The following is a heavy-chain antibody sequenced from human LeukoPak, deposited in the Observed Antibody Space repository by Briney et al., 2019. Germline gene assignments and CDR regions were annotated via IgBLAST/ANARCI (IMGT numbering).Heavy chain of an antibody. D-gene: IGHD5-18*01. CDR3: ARVDTTLVHYGMDV. CDR1: GFSFSSYW. V-gene: IGHV3-7*05. CDR2: IKPDGGEE. Sequence: PGGSLRLSCAASGFSFSSYWMSWVRQAPGKGLEWVANIKPDGGEEYYVDSVKGRFTICRDNPKSSLCLQMNSLRAEDTAVYYCARVDTTLVHYGMDVWGQGTTVTVSS. J-gene: IGHJ6*02.